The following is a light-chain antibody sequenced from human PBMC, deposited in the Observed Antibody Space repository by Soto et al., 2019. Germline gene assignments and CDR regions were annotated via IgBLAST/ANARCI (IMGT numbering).Light chain of an antibody. CDR1: SSNIGAIYD. CDR3: QSYDSSLSGWV. CDR2: GSS. V-gene: IGLV1-40*01. J-gene: IGLJ3*02. Sequence: QSVLTQPPSVSGAPGQRVTISCTGSSSNIGAIYDVHWYQQLPGTAPKLLIYGSSNRPSGVPDRFSGSKSGTSASLAITGLRAEDEADYYCQSYDSSLSGWVFGGGTKLTVL.